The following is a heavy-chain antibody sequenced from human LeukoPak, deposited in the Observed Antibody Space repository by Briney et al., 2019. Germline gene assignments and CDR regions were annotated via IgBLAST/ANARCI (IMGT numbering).Heavy chain of an antibody. CDR3: AKDYSRGIAVAGTCLDY. Sequence: PGRSLRLSCAASGFTFSSYGMHWVRQAPGKGLEWVAVISYDGSNKYYAGSVKGRFTISRDNSKNTLYLQMNSLRAEDTAVYYCAKDYSRGIAVAGTCLDYWGQGTLVTVSS. CDR2: ISYDGSNK. J-gene: IGHJ4*02. D-gene: IGHD6-19*01. V-gene: IGHV3-30*18. CDR1: GFTFSSYG.